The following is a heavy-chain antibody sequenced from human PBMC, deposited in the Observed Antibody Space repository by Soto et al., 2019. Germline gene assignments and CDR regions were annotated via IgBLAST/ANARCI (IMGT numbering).Heavy chain of an antibody. Sequence: EVQLVESGGGLVQPGGSLRLSCSVSGFTLSDHYIDWVRQAPGKGLEWVGRSRNQANGYSTIYAASVKGRFTTARDDSKNLVYLQMESLRTEDTAVYYCVSDTYFSDSSSYTRCFDFWGQGALVTVSS. CDR3: VSDTYFSDSSSYTRCFDF. V-gene: IGHV3-72*01. D-gene: IGHD3-22*01. CDR2: SRNQANGYST. CDR1: GFTLSDHY. J-gene: IGHJ4*02.